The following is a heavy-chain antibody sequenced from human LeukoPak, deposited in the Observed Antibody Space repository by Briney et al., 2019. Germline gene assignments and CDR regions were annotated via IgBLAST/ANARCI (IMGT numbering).Heavy chain of an antibody. D-gene: IGHD3-10*01. J-gene: IGHJ4*02. CDR1: GFTFSSHE. CDR3: ARVGYGSGSYSTDY. V-gene: IGHV3-33*08. CDR2: IWYDGSNK. Sequence: PGGSLRLSCAASGFTFSSHEMNWVRQAPGKGLEWVAVIWYDGSNKYYADSVKGRFTISRDNSKNTLYLQMNSPRAEDTAMYYCARVGYGSGSYSTDYWGQGTLVTVSS.